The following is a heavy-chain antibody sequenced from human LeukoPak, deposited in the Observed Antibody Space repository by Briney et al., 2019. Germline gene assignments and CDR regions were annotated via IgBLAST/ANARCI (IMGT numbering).Heavy chain of an antibody. D-gene: IGHD3-10*01. J-gene: IGHJ4*02. V-gene: IGHV1-8*01. Sequence: ASVKVSCKASGYTFTSYDINWVRQATGQGLEWMGWMNPNSGNTGYAQKFQGRVTMTRNTSISTAYMELSSLRSEDTAVYYCAGWVGLVRGAIDYWGQGTLVTVSS. CDR1: GYTFTSYD. CDR2: MNPNSGNT. CDR3: AGWVGLVRGAIDY.